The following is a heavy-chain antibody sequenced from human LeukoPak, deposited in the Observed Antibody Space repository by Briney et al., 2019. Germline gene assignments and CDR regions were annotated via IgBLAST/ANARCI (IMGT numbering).Heavy chain of an antibody. CDR2: IIPIFGTA. CDR3: AREPRGYYGSGSSISEYYFDY. J-gene: IGHJ4*02. V-gene: IGHV1-69*05. CDR1: GGTFSSYA. D-gene: IGHD3-10*01. Sequence: ASVKVSCKASGGTFSSYAISWVRQAPGQGLEWMGRIIPIFGTANYAQKFQGRVTITTDESTSTAYMELSSLRSEDTAVYYCAREPRGYYGSGSSISEYYFDYWGQGTLVTVSS.